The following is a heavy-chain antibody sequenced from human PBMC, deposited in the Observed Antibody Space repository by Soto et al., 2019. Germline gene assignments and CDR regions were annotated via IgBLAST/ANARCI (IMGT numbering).Heavy chain of an antibody. CDR2: IYSGGST. J-gene: IGHJ6*02. CDR1: AFTVSSNY. V-gene: IGHV3-53*01. Sequence: GVSLRHSFPVSAFTVSSNYMSCVRQAPGKGLEWVSVIYSGGSTYYADSVKGRFTISRDNSKNTLYLQMNSLRAEDTAVYYCARDQIAARPSTYYYYGMDVWGQGTTVTVSS. D-gene: IGHD6-6*01. CDR3: ARDQIAARPSTYYYYGMDV.